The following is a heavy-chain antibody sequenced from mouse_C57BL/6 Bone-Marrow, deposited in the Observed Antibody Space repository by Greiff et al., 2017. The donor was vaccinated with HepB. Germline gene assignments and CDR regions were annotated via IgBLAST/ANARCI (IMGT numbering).Heavy chain of an antibody. CDR1: GYTFTSYW. D-gene: IGHD2-2*01. CDR2: IHPSDSDT. Sequence: QVQLQQPGAELVKPGASVKVSCKASGYTFTSYWMHWVKQRPGQGLEWIGRIHPSDSDTNYNQKFKGKATLTAEKSSSTAYMQLSSLTSEDSAVYFCARRGDYGYFFAYWGQGTLVTVSA. CDR3: ARRGDYGYFFAY. J-gene: IGHJ3*01. V-gene: IGHV1-74*01.